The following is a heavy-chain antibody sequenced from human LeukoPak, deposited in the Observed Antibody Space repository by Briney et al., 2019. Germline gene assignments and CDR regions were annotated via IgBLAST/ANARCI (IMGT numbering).Heavy chain of an antibody. Sequence: GRSLRLSCAASGFTFSSFGIHWVRQAPGKGLEWVAVISNDGSNKYYADSVKGRFTISRDNSKNTVYLQMSSLRGEDTAVYYCARDPCHGALDYWGQGALVTVSS. CDR1: GFTFSSFG. V-gene: IGHV3-30*03. CDR2: ISNDGSNK. D-gene: IGHD2-2*01. J-gene: IGHJ4*02. CDR3: ARDPCHGALDY.